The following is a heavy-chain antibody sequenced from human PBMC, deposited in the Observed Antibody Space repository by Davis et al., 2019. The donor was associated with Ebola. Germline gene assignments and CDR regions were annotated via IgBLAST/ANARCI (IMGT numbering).Heavy chain of an antibody. V-gene: IGHV1-3*01. CDR2: INAGNGNT. Sequence: ASVTVSCKASGYTFTSYAMHWVRQAPGQRLEWMGWINAGNGNTKYSQKFQGRVTITRDTSASTAYMELSSLRSEYTAVYYCARDVRGITGPSEYWGQGTLVTVSS. J-gene: IGHJ4*02. CDR1: GYTFTSYA. D-gene: IGHD1-1*01. CDR3: ARDVRGITGPSEY.